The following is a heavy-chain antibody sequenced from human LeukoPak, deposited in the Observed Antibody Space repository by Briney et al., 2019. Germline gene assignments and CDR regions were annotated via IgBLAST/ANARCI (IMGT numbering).Heavy chain of an antibody. D-gene: IGHD1-26*01. CDR2: VIPIFGTA. CDR1: GVTFSSYA. V-gene: IGHV1-69*05. Sequence: SVKVSCKASGVTFSSYAISWVRQAPGQGLEWMGRVIPIFGTANYAQKFQGRVTITTDESTSTAYMELSSLRSEDTAVYYCARDVRWELLEAGFDYWGQGTLVTVSS. CDR3: ARDVRWELLEAGFDY. J-gene: IGHJ4*02.